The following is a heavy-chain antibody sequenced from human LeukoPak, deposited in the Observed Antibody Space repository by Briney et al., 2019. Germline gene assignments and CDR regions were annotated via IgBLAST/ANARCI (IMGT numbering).Heavy chain of an antibody. CDR2: IRSKAYGGTT. J-gene: IGHJ6*02. Sequence: GRSLRLSCTASGFTFGDYAMSWFRQAPGKGLEWVGFIRSKAYGGTTEYAASVKGRFTISRDDSKGIAYLQMNSLKTEDTAVYYCTRTGDILTGYFYYYGMDVWGQGTTVTVSS. V-gene: IGHV3-49*03. CDR1: GFTFGDYA. D-gene: IGHD3-9*01. CDR3: TRTGDILTGYFYYYGMDV.